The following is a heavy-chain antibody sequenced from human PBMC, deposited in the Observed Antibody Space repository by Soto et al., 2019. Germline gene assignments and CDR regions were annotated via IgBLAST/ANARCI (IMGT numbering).Heavy chain of an antibody. D-gene: IGHD3-9*01. CDR2: INHSGST. J-gene: IGHJ6*02. V-gene: IGHV4-34*01. CDR1: GGSFSVYY. CDR3: ARGSILRYFDWTRSPYYYGMDV. Sequence: SETLSLTCAVYGGSFSVYYWSWIRQPPGKGLEWIGEINHSGSTNYNPSLKSRVTISVDTSKNQFSLKLSSVTAADTAVYYCARGSILRYFDWTRSPYYYGMDVWGQGTTVTVSS.